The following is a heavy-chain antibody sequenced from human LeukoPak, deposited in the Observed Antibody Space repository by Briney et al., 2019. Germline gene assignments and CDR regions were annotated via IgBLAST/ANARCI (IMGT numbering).Heavy chain of an antibody. CDR3: ARASRVLLWFGESPRYYYGMDV. CDR2: IIPILGIA. D-gene: IGHD3-10*01. J-gene: IGHJ6*02. Sequence: GSSVKVSCKASGDTFSSYTISWVRQAPGQGVEWLGRIIPILGIANYAQKFQGRVTITADKSTSTAYMEVSSLRSEDTAVYYCARASRVLLWFGESPRYYYGMDVWGQGTTVTVSS. V-gene: IGHV1-69*02. CDR1: GDTFSSYT.